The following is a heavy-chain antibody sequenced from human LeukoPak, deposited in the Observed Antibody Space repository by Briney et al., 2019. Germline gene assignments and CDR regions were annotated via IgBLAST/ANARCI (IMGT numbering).Heavy chain of an antibody. Sequence: SVKVSCKASGFTFSSPAMQWVRQARGQRLEWIGWIVVGSGNTNYAQKFQERVTITRDMSTSTAYMELSSLRSEDTAVYYCAAGLEAATNMLDYYYYGMDVWGQGTTVTVSS. V-gene: IGHV1-58*02. D-gene: IGHD5-24*01. CDR3: AAGLEAATNMLDYYYYGMDV. CDR2: IVVGSGNT. J-gene: IGHJ6*02. CDR1: GFTFSSPA.